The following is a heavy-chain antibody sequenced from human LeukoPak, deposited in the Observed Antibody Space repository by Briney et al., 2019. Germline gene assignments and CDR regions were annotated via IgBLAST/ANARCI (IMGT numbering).Heavy chain of an antibody. J-gene: IGHJ4*02. CDR2: ISDSGGTS. Sequence: PGGSLRLSCAASGFTFSNYAMSWVRQSPGKGPEWVSAISDSGGTSYYADSVNGRFAISRDNSKNTLYLQMTSLRAEDTAVYYCAKRSLEGFWGQGTLVTVS. CDR1: GFTFSNYA. D-gene: IGHD3-3*01. V-gene: IGHV3-23*01. CDR3: AKRSLEGF.